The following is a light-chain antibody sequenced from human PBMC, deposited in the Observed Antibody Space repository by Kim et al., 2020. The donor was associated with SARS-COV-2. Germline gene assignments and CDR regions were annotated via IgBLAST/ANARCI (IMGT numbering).Light chain of an antibody. Sequence: LPPGESATLSCRASQSINRDFLAWYQQKPGQAPRLLVHSASTRATGIADRFSGSGSGTDFTLTISRLEPEDFAVYFCHQYGSSPRTFGQGTKLEI. V-gene: IGKV3-20*01. CDR2: SAS. CDR3: HQYGSSPRT. J-gene: IGKJ2*01. CDR1: QSINRDF.